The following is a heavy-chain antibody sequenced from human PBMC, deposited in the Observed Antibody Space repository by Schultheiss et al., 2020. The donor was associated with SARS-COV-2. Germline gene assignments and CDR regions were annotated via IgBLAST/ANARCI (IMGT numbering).Heavy chain of an antibody. Sequence: SETLSLTCTVSGGSISSYYWSWIRQPPGKGLEWIGYIYYSGSTNYNPSLKSRVTISVDTSKNQFSLKLSSVTAADTAVYYCARGLVVVPAVFDYWGQGTLVTVS. CDR2: IYYSGST. V-gene: IGHV4-59*12. J-gene: IGHJ4*02. CDR1: GGSISSYY. CDR3: ARGLVVVPAVFDY. D-gene: IGHD2-2*01.